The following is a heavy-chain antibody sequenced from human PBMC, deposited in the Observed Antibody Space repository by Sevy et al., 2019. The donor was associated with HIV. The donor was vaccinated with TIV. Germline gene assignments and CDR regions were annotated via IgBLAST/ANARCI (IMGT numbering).Heavy chain of an antibody. J-gene: IGHJ6*02. CDR2: ISISSNHI. CDR3: ARDCSSTTCLWGLDV. V-gene: IGHV3-21*01. D-gene: IGHD2-2*01. CDR1: GFTFSSYS. Sequence: GGSLRLSCAASGFTFSSYSMNWVRQAPGMGLEWVSSISISSNHIYYADSVKVRFTISRDNAKNSLYLQMYSLRAEDTAVYYCARDCSSTTCLWGLDVWGQGTTVTVS.